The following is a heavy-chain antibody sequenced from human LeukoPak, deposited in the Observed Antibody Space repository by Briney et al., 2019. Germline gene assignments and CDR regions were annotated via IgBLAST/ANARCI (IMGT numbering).Heavy chain of an antibody. D-gene: IGHD3-22*01. CDR2: INWNGGST. Sequence: GGSLRLSCAASGFTFDDYGMSWVRQAPGKGLEWVSGINWNGGSTGYADSVKGRFTISRDNSKNTLYLQMDSLRAEDTAVYYCARVASYYDESSYLYYFDFWGQGTLVTVSS. J-gene: IGHJ4*02. CDR3: ARVASYYDESSYLYYFDF. V-gene: IGHV3-20*04. CDR1: GFTFDDYG.